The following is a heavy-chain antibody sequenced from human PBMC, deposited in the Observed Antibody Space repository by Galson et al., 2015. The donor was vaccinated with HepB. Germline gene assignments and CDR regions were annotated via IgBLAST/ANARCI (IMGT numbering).Heavy chain of an antibody. V-gene: IGHV5-10-1*01. CDR3: ASHGAGYCSSTSCYYMDV. CDR2: IDPSDSYT. Sequence: QSGAEVKKPGESLRISCKGSGYSFTSYWISWVRQMPGKGLEWMGRIDPSDSYTNYSPSFQGHVTISADKSISTAYLQWSSLKASDTAMYYYASHGAGYCSSTSCYYMDVWGKGTTVTVSS. CDR1: GYSFTSYW. D-gene: IGHD2-2*03. J-gene: IGHJ6*03.